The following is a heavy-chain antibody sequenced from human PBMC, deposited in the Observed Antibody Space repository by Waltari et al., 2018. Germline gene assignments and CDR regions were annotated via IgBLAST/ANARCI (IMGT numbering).Heavy chain of an antibody. V-gene: IGHV3-15*01. D-gene: IGHD4-4*01. Sequence: EGQLVESGGGLVQPGGSLTVSCAASGFNFINAWVYWVRQTPGKGLEWVGRIKSKADGGTIDYGAPVKGRFTISRDDSEDMLYLQMNSLKTEDTALYYCTTDTFYMKGFDPWGQGTLVTVSS. CDR3: TTDTFYMKGFDP. CDR1: GFNFINAW. CDR2: IKSKADGGTI. J-gene: IGHJ5*02.